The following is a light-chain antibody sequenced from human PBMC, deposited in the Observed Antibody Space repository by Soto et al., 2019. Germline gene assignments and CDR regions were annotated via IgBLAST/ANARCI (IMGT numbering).Light chain of an antibody. CDR2: ATA. J-gene: IGKJ1*01. V-gene: IGKV1-39*01. CDR1: QTVSTY. Sequence: DTQMTQSPSSLSASVGDRISITCRASQTVSTYLNWYQQKPGKAPTLLISATATLQSGVPSRFSGSGYGTEFTLTITSLQPEDFATYYCQQTYTTPRTFGQGTKVDIK. CDR3: QQTYTTPRT.